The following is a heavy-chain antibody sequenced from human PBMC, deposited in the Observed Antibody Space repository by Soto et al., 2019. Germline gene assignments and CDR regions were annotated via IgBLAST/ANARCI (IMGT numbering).Heavy chain of an antibody. D-gene: IGHD1-26*01. Sequence: QVQLVQSGAEVKKPGSSVKVSCNASGGTFSSYAISWVRQAPGQGLEWMGGIIPIFGTANYAQKFQGRVTITADEFTSTAYMELSSLRSEDTAVYYCASAAQGGANNAFDIWGQGTMVTVSS. CDR2: IIPIFGTA. CDR1: GGTFSSYA. V-gene: IGHV1-69*01. CDR3: ASAAQGGANNAFDI. J-gene: IGHJ3*02.